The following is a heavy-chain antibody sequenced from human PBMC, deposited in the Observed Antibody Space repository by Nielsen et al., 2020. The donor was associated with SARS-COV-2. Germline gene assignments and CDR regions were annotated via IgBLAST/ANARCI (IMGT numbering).Heavy chain of an antibody. Sequence: GGSLRLSCAASGFTFSSYAMHWVRQAPGKGLEWVAVISYDGSNKYYADSVKGRFTISRDNSKNTLYLQMNSLRAEDTAVYYCAREEYGSGSYLDYWGQGTLVTVSS. D-gene: IGHD3-10*01. V-gene: IGHV3-30-3*01. CDR2: ISYDGSNK. CDR3: AREEYGSGSYLDY. J-gene: IGHJ4*02. CDR1: GFTFSSYA.